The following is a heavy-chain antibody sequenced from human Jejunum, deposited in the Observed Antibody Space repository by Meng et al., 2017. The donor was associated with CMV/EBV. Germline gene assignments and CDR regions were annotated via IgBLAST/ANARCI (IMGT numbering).Heavy chain of an antibody. V-gene: IGHV4-30-4*08. CDR2: IHDTGST. CDR1: GDSAGSGVYY. CDR3: ARGSIFVSFDS. D-gene: IGHD3-3*01. Sequence: VLLQAEGSVLRKPSQSLSLSGSSTGDSAGSGVYYWSWIRQPPGKGLEWIGCIHDTGSTSHNPSLKSRVDISLGTPKNQFSLTLNSVTAEDTAVYFCARGSIFVSFDSWGQGTLVTVSS. J-gene: IGHJ4*02.